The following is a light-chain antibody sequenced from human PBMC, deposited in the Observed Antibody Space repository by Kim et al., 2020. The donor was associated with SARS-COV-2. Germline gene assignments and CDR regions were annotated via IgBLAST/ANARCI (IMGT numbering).Light chain of an antibody. V-gene: IGLV3-19*01. CDR1: SLRSHY. CDR2: GRN. CDR3: NSRDSTGKRWV. J-gene: IGLJ1*01. Sequence: ALGQPVKIKCQGDSLRSHYASRYQQKPGQAPILVIYGRNNRPSGIPDRFSGSSSVNTASLTITGAQAEDEADYYCNSRDSTGKRWVFGTGTKVTVL.